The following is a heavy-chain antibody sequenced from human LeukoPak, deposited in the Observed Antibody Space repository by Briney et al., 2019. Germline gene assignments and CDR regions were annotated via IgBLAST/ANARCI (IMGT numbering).Heavy chain of an antibody. CDR1: GFTFSSYG. Sequence: GGSLRLPCAASGFTFSSYGMHWVRQAPDKGLEWMAVIWYDGSNKYYADSVKGRFTISRDNSKNTLYLQMNSLRAEDTAVYYCAKDQSGSSYYFDYWGQGTLVTVSS. V-gene: IGHV3-33*06. CDR2: IWYDGSNK. J-gene: IGHJ4*02. CDR3: AKDQSGSSYYFDY. D-gene: IGHD1-26*01.